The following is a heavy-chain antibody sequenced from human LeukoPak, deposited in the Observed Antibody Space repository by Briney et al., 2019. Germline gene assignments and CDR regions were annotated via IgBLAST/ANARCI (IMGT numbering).Heavy chain of an antibody. Sequence: SETLSLTCAVSGDSISNSHWWSWVRQPPGKGLEWIGVIYLSGDTDYNPSLKSRVTISIDKSKNQFSLKLTYVTAADTAVYYCARDFGDSSGYYFGYWGQGTLVTVSS. D-gene: IGHD3-22*01. CDR3: ARDFGDSSGYYFGY. J-gene: IGHJ4*02. CDR2: IYLSGDT. CDR1: GDSISNSHW. V-gene: IGHV4-4*02.